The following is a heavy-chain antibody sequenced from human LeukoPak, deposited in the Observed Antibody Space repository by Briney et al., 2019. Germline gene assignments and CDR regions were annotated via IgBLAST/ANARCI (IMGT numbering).Heavy chain of an antibody. CDR3: ATPYYDGDY. V-gene: IGHV3-23*01. Sequence: GGSLRLSCTASGFTFSSYAMNWVRQAPGKWLEWVSGIGAGGTFTYYADSVKGRFTISRDNSKNTLYLQMNSLRAEDTAVYYCATPYYDGDYWGQGTLVTVPS. CDR2: IGAGGTFT. J-gene: IGHJ4*02. D-gene: IGHD3-16*01. CDR1: GFTFSSYA.